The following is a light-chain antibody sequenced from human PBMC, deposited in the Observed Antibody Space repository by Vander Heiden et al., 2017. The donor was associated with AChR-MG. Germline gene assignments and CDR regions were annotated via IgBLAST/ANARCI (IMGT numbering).Light chain of an antibody. Sequence: QSALTQPASVSGSPGQSITIPCTGTSSDVGSYNLVSWYQQHPGKAPKLLLYEVSKRPSGVSNRFSGSKSGNTASLTISGLQAEDEADYYCCSYAGSSTVLFGGGTKLTVL. CDR3: CSYAGSSTVL. V-gene: IGLV2-23*02. J-gene: IGLJ2*01. CDR2: EVS. CDR1: SSDVGSYNL.